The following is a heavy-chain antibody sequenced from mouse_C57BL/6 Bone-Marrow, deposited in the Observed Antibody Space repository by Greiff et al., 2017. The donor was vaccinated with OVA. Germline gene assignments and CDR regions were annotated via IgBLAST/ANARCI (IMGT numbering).Heavy chain of an antibody. J-gene: IGHJ4*01. CDR2: ISSGGDYI. CDR3: TRVVGLRLSMDY. V-gene: IGHV5-9-1*02. CDR1: GFTFRSYA. Sequence: EVQVVESGEGLVKPGGSLKLSCAASGFTFRSYAMSWVRQTPEKRLEWVAYISSGGDYIYYADTVKGRFTISRDNARNTLYLQMSSLKSEDTAMYYCTRVVGLRLSMDYWGQGTAVTVSS. D-gene: IGHD2-4*01.